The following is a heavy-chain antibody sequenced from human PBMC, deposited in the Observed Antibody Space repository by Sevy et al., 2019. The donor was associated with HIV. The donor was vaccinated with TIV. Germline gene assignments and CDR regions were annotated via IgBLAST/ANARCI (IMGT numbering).Heavy chain of an antibody. Sequence: GGSLRLSCAASGFTFSSYAMSWVRQAPGKGLEWVSAISGSGGSTYYADSVKGRFTISRDNSKNTLYLQMNSLRAEDTAVDYCAKDPYQLLSGGIYYYYGMDVWGQGTTVTVSS. CDR3: AKDPYQLLSGGIYYYYGMDV. CDR2: ISGSGGST. D-gene: IGHD2-2*01. V-gene: IGHV3-23*01. J-gene: IGHJ6*02. CDR1: GFTFSSYA.